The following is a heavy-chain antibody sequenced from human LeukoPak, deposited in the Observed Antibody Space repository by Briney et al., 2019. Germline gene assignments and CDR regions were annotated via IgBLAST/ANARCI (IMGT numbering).Heavy chain of an antibody. CDR1: GFTFTSYW. Sequence: GGSLRLSCAAYGFTFTSYWMHWVRQAPGKGLVWVSRINSDGTSTAYADSVKGRFTISRDNAKNMLYLQLNSLRVDDTAVYYCVRGAPFDYWGQGTLVAVSS. CDR2: INSDGTST. J-gene: IGHJ4*02. CDR3: VRGAPFDY. V-gene: IGHV3-74*01. D-gene: IGHD1-26*01.